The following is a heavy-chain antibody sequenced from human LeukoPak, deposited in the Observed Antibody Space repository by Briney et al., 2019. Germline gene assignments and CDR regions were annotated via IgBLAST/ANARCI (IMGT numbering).Heavy chain of an antibody. D-gene: IGHD6-13*01. V-gene: IGHV4-39*07. J-gene: IGHJ6*03. CDR1: GGSISSSSYY. Sequence: SETLSLTCTVSGGSISSSSYYWGWIRQPPGKGLEWIGSIYYSGSTNYNPSLKSRVTISVDTSKNQFSLKLSSVTAADTAVYYCARGKWDSSSWSLDYYYMDVWGKGTTVTVSS. CDR3: ARGKWDSSSWSLDYYYMDV. CDR2: IYYSGST.